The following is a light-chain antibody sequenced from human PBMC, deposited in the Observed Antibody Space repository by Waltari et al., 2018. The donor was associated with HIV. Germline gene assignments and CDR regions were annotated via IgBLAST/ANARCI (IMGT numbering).Light chain of an antibody. CDR3: GAWDDNLDAWV. Sequence: QSVLTQAPSASGTPGQRVTISCSGSFSTIGNTGVSWFQQLTGTAPKLLIYTTNQRPSGVPDRFSGSKSGTSASLSISGLQSDDEADYYCGAWDDNLDAWVFGGGTKLSV. CDR1: FSTIGNTG. CDR2: TTN. V-gene: IGLV1-44*01. J-gene: IGLJ3*02.